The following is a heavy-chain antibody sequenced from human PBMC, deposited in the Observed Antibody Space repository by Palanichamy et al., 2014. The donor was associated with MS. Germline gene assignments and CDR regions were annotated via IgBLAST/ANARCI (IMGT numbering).Heavy chain of an antibody. CDR1: GFTFSRHG. CDR2: IWYDGSNK. V-gene: IGHV3-33*08. D-gene: IGHD4-17*01. CDR3: ARHSDTTTVTKGGFDY. Sequence: QVQRGGVWGRRGPAWRSLRLSCAASGFTFSRHGMHWVRQAPGEGLEWVAVIWYDGSNKYYSDSGKGRFTISRDNSKNTLDLQMNSLRADDTAVYYCARHSDTTTVTKGGFDYWGQGTLVTVSS. J-gene: IGHJ4*02.